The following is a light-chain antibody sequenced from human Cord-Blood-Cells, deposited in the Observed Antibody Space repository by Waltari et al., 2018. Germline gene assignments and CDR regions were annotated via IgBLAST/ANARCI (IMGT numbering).Light chain of an antibody. J-gene: IGLJ3*02. Sequence: QSALTQPASVSGSPGQSITISCTGTSSDVGSYNLVSWYQQHPGKAPYLMIYEGSTGPSGVSNLFSGSKSGNTAPLTISGIQAEAEAAYYCCSYAGSSTWVFGGGPKLTVL. V-gene: IGLV2-23*01. CDR2: EGS. CDR1: SSDVGSYNL. CDR3: CSYAGSSTWV.